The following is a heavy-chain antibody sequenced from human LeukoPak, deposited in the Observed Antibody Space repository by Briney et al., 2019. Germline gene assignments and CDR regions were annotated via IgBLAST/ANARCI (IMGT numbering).Heavy chain of an antibody. CDR3: ARHQYYYDSSGYLY. CDR2: IYYSGST. D-gene: IGHD3-22*01. V-gene: IGHV4-39*01. Sequence: PSETLSLTCTVSGGSISSSSYYWGWIRQPPGKGLEWIGSIYYSGSTYYNPSLKSRVTISVDTSKNQFSLKLSSVIAADTAVYYCARHQYYYDSSGYLYWGQGTLVTVSS. CDR1: GGSISSSSYY. J-gene: IGHJ4*02.